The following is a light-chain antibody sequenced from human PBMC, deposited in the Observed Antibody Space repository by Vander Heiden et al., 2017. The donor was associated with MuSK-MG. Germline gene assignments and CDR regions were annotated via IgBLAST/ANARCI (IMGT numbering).Light chain of an antibody. V-gene: IGKV1-39*01. CDR1: QSISSY. CDR3: QQSSGTPLT. CDR2: AAS. Sequence: DIQMTKSPSSLSASVGDRVTITCRASQSISSYLNWYQQKPGKAPKLLIYAASSLQSGVPSRFSGSGSGKDFTLTISSLQPEDVATYYCQQSSGTPLTFGGGTKVEMK. J-gene: IGKJ4*01.